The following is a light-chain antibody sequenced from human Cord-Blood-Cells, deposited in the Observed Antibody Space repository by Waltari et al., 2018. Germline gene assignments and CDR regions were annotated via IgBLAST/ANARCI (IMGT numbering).Light chain of an antibody. CDR1: QSVLYSSNNKNY. CDR2: WAS. Sequence: DIVMTQSPDSLGVSLCERATINCKSRQSVLYSSNNKNYLAWYQQKPGQPPKLLIYWASTRESGVPDRFSGSGSGTDFTLTISSLQAEDVAVYYCQQYYSTPFFGPGTKVDIK. V-gene: IGKV4-1*01. CDR3: QQYYSTPF. J-gene: IGKJ3*01.